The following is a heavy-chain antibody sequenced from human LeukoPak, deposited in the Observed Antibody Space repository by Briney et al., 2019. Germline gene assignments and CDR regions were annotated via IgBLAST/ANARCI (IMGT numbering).Heavy chain of an antibody. D-gene: IGHD6-13*01. J-gene: IGHJ5*02. Sequence: GGSLRLSCAASGFTFSSYAMSWVRQAPGKGLEWVSGISSGGGTYYADSVKGRFTISRDNSKNTLYLQMNNLRAEDTAVYSCAKDGYSNSRYDWFAAWGQGTLVTV. CDR3: AKDGYSNSRYDWFAA. CDR1: GFTFSSYA. CDR2: ISSGGGT. V-gene: IGHV3-23*01.